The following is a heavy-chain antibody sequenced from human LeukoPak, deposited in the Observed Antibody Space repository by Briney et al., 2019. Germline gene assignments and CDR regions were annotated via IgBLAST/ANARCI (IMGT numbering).Heavy chain of an antibody. D-gene: IGHD5-18*01. CDR2: IKQDGSEK. CDR3: LKDYADTAMVVPSAY. CDR1: GSTFSSYW. J-gene: IGHJ4*02. Sequence: GGSLRLSCAASGSTFSSYWMSWVRQAAGKGLEWVANIKQDGSEKYYVDSVKGRITISRDNAKNSLYLQMNSQRAEDTAVYHYLKDYADTAMVVPSAYWGQGTLVTVSS. V-gene: IGHV3-7*03.